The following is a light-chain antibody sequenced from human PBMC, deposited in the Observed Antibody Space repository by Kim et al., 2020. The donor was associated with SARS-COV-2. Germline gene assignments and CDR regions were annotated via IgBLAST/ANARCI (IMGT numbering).Light chain of an antibody. CDR1: QSISNW. J-gene: IGKJ4*01. CDR2: AAS. V-gene: IGKV1-39*01. Sequence: GSIGDRGNIACRASQSISNWLAWYQQKPRKAPKLLIYAASSLQSGVPSRFSGSGSGTDFTLTISSLQPEDFATYYWQQYYITPLTFGRGTKVDIK. CDR3: QQYYITPLT.